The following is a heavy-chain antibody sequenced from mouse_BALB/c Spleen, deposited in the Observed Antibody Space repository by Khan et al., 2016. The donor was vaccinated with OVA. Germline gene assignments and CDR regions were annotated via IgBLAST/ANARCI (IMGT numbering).Heavy chain of an antibody. D-gene: IGHD1-2*01. Sequence: VQLQESGAELARPGASVKLSCKASGYTFTDYYINWVKQRTGQGLEWIGEISPGSGDTYYNERFKGKATLTADKSSSTAYMQLSSLTSEASAVYVCARGNYFGYTCAYWGQGTLVTVSA. CDR1: GYTFTDYY. CDR3: ARGNYFGYTCAY. V-gene: IGHV1-77*01. CDR2: ISPGSGDT. J-gene: IGHJ3*01.